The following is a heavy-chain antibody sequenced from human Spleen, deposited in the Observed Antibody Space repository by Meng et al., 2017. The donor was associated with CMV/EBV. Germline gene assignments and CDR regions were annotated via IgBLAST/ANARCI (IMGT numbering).Heavy chain of an antibody. V-gene: IGHV3-21*01. D-gene: IGHD3-22*01. Sequence: GESLKISCTTSGFTFSSYAMSWVRQAPGKGLEWVACISSSGGYIDYADSVKGRFTISRDNAKNSLFLQMNSLRAEDTAVYYCASPYDNSGYYSGYWGQGTLVTVSS. CDR2: ISSSGGYI. J-gene: IGHJ4*02. CDR1: GFTFSSYA. CDR3: ASPYDNSGYYSGY.